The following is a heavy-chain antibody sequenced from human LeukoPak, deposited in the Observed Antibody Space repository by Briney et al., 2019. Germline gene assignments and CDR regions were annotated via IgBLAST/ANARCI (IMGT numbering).Heavy chain of an antibody. CDR1: GYTFTGYY. CDR2: INPNSGGT. Sequence: GASVKVSCKASGYTFTGYYMHWVRQAPGQGLEWMGWINPNSGGTNYAQKFQGRVTMTRDTSISTAYMELSRLRSDDTAVYYCARAVTKYCSGGSCYGHWGQGTLVTVSS. D-gene: IGHD2-15*01. V-gene: IGHV1-2*02. J-gene: IGHJ4*02. CDR3: ARAVTKYCSGGSCYGH.